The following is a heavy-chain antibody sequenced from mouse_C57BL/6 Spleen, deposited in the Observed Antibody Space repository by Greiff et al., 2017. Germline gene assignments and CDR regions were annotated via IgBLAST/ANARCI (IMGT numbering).Heavy chain of an antibody. CDR2: IDPSDSET. Sequence: QVQLQQPGAELVRPGSSVKLSCKASGYTFTSYWMHWVKQRPIQGLEWIGNIDPSDSETHYNQKFKDKATLTVDKSSSTAYMQLSSLTSEDSAVYYCARELDSSGHFDYWGQGTTLTVSS. J-gene: IGHJ2*01. CDR1: GYTFTSYW. CDR3: ARELDSSGHFDY. D-gene: IGHD3-2*02. V-gene: IGHV1-52*01.